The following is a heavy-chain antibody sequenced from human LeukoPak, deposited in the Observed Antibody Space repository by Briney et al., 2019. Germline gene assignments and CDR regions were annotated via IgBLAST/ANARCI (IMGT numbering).Heavy chain of an antibody. V-gene: IGHV4-30-2*01. CDR3: ARHKDTASYYYYGMDV. Sequence: SETLSLTCAVSGGSISSGGYSWSWIRQPPGKGLEWIGYIYHSGSTYYNPSLKSRVTISVDRSKNQFSLKLSSVTAADTAVYYCARHKDTASYYYYGMDVWGQGTTVTVSS. D-gene: IGHD5-18*01. CDR2: IYHSGST. J-gene: IGHJ6*02. CDR1: GGSISSGGYS.